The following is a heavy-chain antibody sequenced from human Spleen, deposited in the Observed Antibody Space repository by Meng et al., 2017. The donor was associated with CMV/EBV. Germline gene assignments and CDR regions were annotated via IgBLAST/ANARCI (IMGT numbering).Heavy chain of an antibody. J-gene: IGHJ4*02. V-gene: IGHV1-2*02. CDR3: ARDNNWGPDY. CDR1: GYTFTAHY. Sequence: ASVKVSCKATGYTFTAHYFHWVRQAPGQVLEWMGWIHPHRGDTNYAQQFQGRVTLTRDTSINTGYMELTRLTADDTAVYYCARDNNWGPDYWGQGTLVTVSS. CDR2: IHPHRGDT. D-gene: IGHD7-27*01.